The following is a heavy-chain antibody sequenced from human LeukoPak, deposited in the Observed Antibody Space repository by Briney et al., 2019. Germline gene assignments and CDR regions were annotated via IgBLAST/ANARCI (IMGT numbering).Heavy chain of an antibody. J-gene: IGHJ4*02. CDR3: AKSPVPYCSSTSCYRFAY. CDR2: ISGSGGST. D-gene: IGHD2-2*01. V-gene: IGHV3-23*01. Sequence: PGGSLRLSCAASGFTFSSHAMSWVRQAPGKGLEWVSAISGSGGSTYYADSVKGRFTISRDNSKNTLYLQMNSLRAEDTAVYYCAKSPVPYCSSTSCYRFAYWGQGTLVTVSS. CDR1: GFTFSSHA.